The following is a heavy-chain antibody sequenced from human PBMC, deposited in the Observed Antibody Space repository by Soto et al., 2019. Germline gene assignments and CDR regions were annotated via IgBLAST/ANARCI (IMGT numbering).Heavy chain of an antibody. J-gene: IGHJ6*02. CDR1: GFTFSSYS. Sequence: PGGSLRLSCAASGFTFSSYSMNWVRQAPGKGLEWVSSISSSSSYIYYADSVKGRFTISRDNAKNSLYLQMNSLRAEDTAVYYCASATNLDSSGYYYYYYGMDVWGQGTTVTVSS. CDR2: ISSSSSYI. CDR3: ASATNLDSSGYYYYYYGMDV. V-gene: IGHV3-21*01. D-gene: IGHD3-22*01.